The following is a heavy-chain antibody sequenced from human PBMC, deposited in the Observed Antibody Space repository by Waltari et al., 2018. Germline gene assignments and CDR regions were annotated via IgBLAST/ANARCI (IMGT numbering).Heavy chain of an antibody. CDR3: ARKGGRGYTYGPFYYDS. J-gene: IGHJ4*02. CDR1: GFRFSAHW. CDR2: INSDGSSI. Sequence: EVQLVEAGGDIVQPGGSLRLSCAASGFRFSAHWMHWVRQVPGKGLVWVSRINSDGSSISYSDSVKGRFTISRDNSKNMLYLQLNSLRAEDTAVYYCARKGGRGYTYGPFYYDSWGQGTLVTVSS. V-gene: IGHV3-74*01. D-gene: IGHD5-18*01.